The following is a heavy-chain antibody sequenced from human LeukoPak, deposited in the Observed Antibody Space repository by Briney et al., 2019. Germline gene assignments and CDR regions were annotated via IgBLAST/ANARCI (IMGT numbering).Heavy chain of an antibody. CDR1: GFSFSNYG. J-gene: IGHJ4*02. V-gene: IGHV3-23*01. Sequence: WGTQRLSCAASGFSFSNYGMNRVRQAPGKGLEWVSGITGNGATTYYADSVKGRFTISRDNSRNTVYLQMNSLRAEDTAVYYCANDLGWIQLNLGRGQGTLVTVSS. CDR2: ITGNGATT. D-gene: IGHD5-18*01. CDR3: ANDLGWIQLNLG.